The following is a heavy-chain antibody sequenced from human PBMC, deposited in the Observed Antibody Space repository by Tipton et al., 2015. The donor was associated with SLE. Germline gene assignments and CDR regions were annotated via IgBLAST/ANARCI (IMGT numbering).Heavy chain of an antibody. CDR1: GGSISSYY. Sequence: TLSLTCTVSGGSISSYYWSWIRQPPGKGLEWIGYIYYSGSTNYNPSLKSRVTMSVDTSKNQFSLSLSSVTAADTAVYYCARTSGNFPFDYWGQGKLVTVSS. J-gene: IGHJ4*02. CDR3: ARTSGNFPFDY. D-gene: IGHD1-26*01. CDR2: IYYSGST. V-gene: IGHV4-59*08.